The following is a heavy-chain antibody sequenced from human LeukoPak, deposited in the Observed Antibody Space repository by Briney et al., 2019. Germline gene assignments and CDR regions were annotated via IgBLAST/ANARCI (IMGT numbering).Heavy chain of an antibody. CDR2: IIPIFGTA. J-gene: IGHJ6*02. CDR1: GGTFSSYA. CDR3: AREQFGPEAAAAPYYYYGMDV. V-gene: IGHV1-69*13. D-gene: IGHD6-13*01. Sequence: WASVKVSCKASGGTFSSYAISWVRQAPGQGLEWMGGIIPIFGTANYAQKFQGRVTITADESTSTAYMELSSLRSEDTAVYYCAREQFGPEAAAAPYYYYGMDVWGQGTTVTVSS.